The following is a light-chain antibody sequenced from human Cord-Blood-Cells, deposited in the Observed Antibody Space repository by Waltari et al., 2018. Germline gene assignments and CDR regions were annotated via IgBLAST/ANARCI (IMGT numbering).Light chain of an antibody. V-gene: IGLV3-19*01. CDR3: NSRDSSGNHNWV. J-gene: IGLJ3*02. CDR1: SLRSYY. CDR2: GKN. Sequence: SSELTQDPAVSVALGQTVRITCQGDSLRSYYASWYQQKPRQAPVLVIYGKNNRPSGVPDRFSGSSSGNTASLTITGAQAEDGADYYCNSRDSSGNHNWVFGGGTKLTVL.